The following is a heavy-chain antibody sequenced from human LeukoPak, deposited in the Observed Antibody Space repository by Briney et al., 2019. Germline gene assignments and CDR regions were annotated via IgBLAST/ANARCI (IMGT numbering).Heavy chain of an antibody. D-gene: IGHD6-19*01. CDR1: GGSISRYY. Sequence: PSETLSLTCTVSGGSISRYYWSWIRQPPGKGLEWIGYISYTGSTTYNSSLKSRVTMAIDTSKNQLSLKLNSVTAADTAVYYCAGGGGVRTGSGWRPGNWFDPWGQGTLVIVSS. CDR3: AGGGGVRTGSGWRPGNWFDP. V-gene: IGHV4-59*08. CDR2: ISYTGST. J-gene: IGHJ5*02.